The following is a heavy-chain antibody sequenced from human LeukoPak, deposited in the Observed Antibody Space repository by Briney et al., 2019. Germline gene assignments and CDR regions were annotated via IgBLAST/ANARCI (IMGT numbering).Heavy chain of an antibody. D-gene: IGHD2-2*01. CDR3: ARARTVSAGVYFDY. CDR1: GFTFSDYY. J-gene: IGHJ4*02. Sequence: PGGSLRLSCAASGFTFSDYYMSWIRQAPGKGLEWVSYITSSSSYTNYADSVKGRLTISRDNAKNSLYLQMNSLRAEDTAVYYCARARTVSAGVYFDYWGQGTLVTVSS. V-gene: IGHV3-11*05. CDR2: ITSSSSYT.